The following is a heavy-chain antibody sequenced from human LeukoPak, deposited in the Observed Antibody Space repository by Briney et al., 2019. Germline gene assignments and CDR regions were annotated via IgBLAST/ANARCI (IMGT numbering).Heavy chain of an antibody. CDR3: ARAALPADYYDSSGYYSLDY. Sequence: GGSLRLPCAASGFTFSSYSMNWVRQAPGKGLEWVSSISSSSSYIYYADSVEGRFTISRDNAKNSLYLQMNSLRAEDTAVYYCARAALPADYYDSSGYYSLDYWGQGTLVTVSS. V-gene: IGHV3-21*01. J-gene: IGHJ4*02. D-gene: IGHD3-22*01. CDR1: GFTFSSYS. CDR2: ISSSSSYI.